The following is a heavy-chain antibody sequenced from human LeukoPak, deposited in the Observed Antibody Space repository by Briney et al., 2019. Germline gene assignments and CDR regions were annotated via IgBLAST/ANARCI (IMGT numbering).Heavy chain of an antibody. CDR2: ISYDGSNK. CDR1: GFTFSSYG. CDR3: AKDQDFDY. Sequence: PGGSLRLSCAASGFTFSSYGMPWVRRAPGKGLEWVAVISYDGSNKYYADSVKGRFTISRDNSKNTLYLQMNSLRAEDTAVYYCAKDQDFDYWGQGTLVTVSS. J-gene: IGHJ4*02. V-gene: IGHV3-30*18.